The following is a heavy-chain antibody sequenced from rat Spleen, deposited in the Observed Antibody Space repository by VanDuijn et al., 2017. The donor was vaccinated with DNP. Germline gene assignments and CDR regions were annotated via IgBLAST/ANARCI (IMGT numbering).Heavy chain of an antibody. Sequence: EVQLVETGGGLVQPGRSLKLSCVASGFTFSGYWMYWIRQAPGKGLEWVASITSSGGSTYYPDSVKGRFTISRDNAKNTLYLQMNSLRSEDTATYYCVKDRTGGFAMDAWGQGVVVTVSS. J-gene: IGHJ2*01. V-gene: IGHV5-58*01. CDR3: VKDRTGGFAMDA. D-gene: IGHD1-3*01. CDR2: ITSSGGST. CDR1: GFTFSGYW.